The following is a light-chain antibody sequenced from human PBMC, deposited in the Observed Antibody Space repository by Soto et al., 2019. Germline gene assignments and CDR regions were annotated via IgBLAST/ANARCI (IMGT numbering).Light chain of an antibody. CDR3: QHRSNWPPT. J-gene: IGKJ4*01. Sequence: EIVLTPSPATLSLSPGDRATLSCRASLTVSSSLAWYQQKPCQAPRLLINDASSRATGIPARVSGSGSGKDFTLTITSLQHEGVAVYYCQHRSNWPPTFGGGNKVEI. CDR1: LTVSSS. CDR2: DAS. V-gene: IGKV3-11*01.